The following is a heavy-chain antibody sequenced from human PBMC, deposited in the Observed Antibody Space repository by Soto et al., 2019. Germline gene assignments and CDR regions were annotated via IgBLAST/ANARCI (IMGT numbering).Heavy chain of an antibody. V-gene: IGHV3-30*18. D-gene: IGHD5-12*01. Sequence: GGSLRLSCAASGFTFSSYGMHWVRQAPGKGLEWVAVISYDGSNKYYADSVKGRFTISRDNSKNTLYLQMNSLRAEDTAVYYCAKDRYSGYDSAWSFDYWGQGTLVTVSS. CDR3: AKDRYSGYDSAWSFDY. J-gene: IGHJ4*02. CDR2: ISYDGSNK. CDR1: GFTFSSYG.